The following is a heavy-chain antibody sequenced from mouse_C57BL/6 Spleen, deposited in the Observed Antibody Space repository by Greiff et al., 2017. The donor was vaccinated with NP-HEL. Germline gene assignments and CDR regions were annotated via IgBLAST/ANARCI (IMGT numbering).Heavy chain of an antibody. CDR1: GFTITDYY. J-gene: IGHJ4*01. CDR3: TNYDYAMDY. V-gene: IGHV14-1*01. Sequence: VQLQQSGAELVRPGASVKLSCTASGFTITDYYMHWVKQRPEQGLEWIGRIDPEDGDTEYAPKFQGKATMTADTSSNTAYLQLSSLTSEDTAVYYCTNYDYAMDYWGQGTSVTVSS. CDR2: IDPEDGDT. D-gene: IGHD1-1*01.